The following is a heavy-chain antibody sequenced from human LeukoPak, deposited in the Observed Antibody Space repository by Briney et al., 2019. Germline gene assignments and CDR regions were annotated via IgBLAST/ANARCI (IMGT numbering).Heavy chain of an antibody. J-gene: IGHJ4*02. CDR1: GGSISSSGYY. V-gene: IGHV4-39*01. Sequence: PSETLSLTCTVSGGSISSSGYYWGWIRQPPGKGLEWIGTIYYSGSTYYNPSLKSRVTISVDTSKNQFSLKLSSVTAADTAVYYCARFRTLTTHFEYWGQGPLVAVSS. CDR2: IYYSGST. D-gene: IGHD4-11*01. CDR3: ARFRTLTTHFEY.